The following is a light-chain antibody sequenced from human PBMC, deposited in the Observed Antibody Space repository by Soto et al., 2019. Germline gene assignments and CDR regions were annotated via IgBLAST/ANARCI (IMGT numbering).Light chain of an antibody. CDR2: EVT. CDR3: SSYTTSSTLV. CDR1: SSDVGPYNY. Sequence: QSALTQPASVSGSPGQSITISCTGTSSDVGPYNYVSWYQHHPGKAPKLLIYEVTKRPSGVSNRFSGSKSGNTASLTISGLQAEDEAAYYCSSYTTSSTLVFGGGTKLTVL. V-gene: IGLV2-14*01. J-gene: IGLJ3*02.